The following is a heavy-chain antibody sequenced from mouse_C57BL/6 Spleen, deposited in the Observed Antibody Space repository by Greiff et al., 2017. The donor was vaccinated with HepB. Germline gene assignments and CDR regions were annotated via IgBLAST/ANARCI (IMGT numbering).Heavy chain of an antibody. Sequence: EVQLQQSGPELVKPGASVKISCKASGYTFTDYYMNWVKQSHGKSLEWIGDINPNNGGTSYNQKFKGKATLTVDKSSSTAYMELRSLTSEDSAVYYCAISIYYDYDRGYFDVWGTGTTVTVSS. CDR3: AISIYYDYDRGYFDV. CDR1: GYTFTDYY. D-gene: IGHD2-4*01. J-gene: IGHJ1*03. CDR2: INPNNGGT. V-gene: IGHV1-26*01.